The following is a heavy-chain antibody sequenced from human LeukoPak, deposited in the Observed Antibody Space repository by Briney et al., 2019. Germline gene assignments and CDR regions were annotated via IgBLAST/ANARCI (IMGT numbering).Heavy chain of an antibody. CDR1: GYTFTSYG. D-gene: IGHD3-9*01. CDR2: ISAYNGNT. CDR3: ARDFDWLFRGNSWFDP. Sequence: ASVKVSCKASGYTFTSYGISWVRQAPGQGLEWMGWISAYNGNTNYAQKLQGRVTMTTDTSTSTAYMELRSLRSDDTAVYYCARDFDWLFRGNSWFDPWGQGTLVTVSS. J-gene: IGHJ5*02. V-gene: IGHV1-18*01.